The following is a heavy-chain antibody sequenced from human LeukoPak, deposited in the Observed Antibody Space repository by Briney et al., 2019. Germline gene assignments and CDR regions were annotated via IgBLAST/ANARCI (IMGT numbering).Heavy chain of an antibody. CDR3: ARVGSSWSYYYYYMDV. D-gene: IGHD6-13*01. CDR1: GFTFSSYW. V-gene: IGHV3-7*01. CDR2: IKQDGSEK. Sequence: PGGSLRLSCAASGFTFSSYWMSWVRQAPGKGLEWVANIKQDGSEKYYVDSVKGRFTISRDNAKNSLYLQMNSLRAEDTAVYYCARVGSSWSYYYYYMDVWGKGTTVTVSS. J-gene: IGHJ6*03.